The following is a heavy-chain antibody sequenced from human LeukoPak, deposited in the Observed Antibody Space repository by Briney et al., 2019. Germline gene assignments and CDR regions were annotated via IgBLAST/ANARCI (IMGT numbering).Heavy chain of an antibody. J-gene: IGHJ4*02. CDR3: ARSGSYGGHFDN. CDR1: GGFISSSSYY. CDR2: IFYSGNT. Sequence: SETLSLTCTVSGGFISSSSYYWGWIRQPPGKGLEWIGSIFYSGNTYYNPSLKSRVTISVDTSKNQFSLRLSSVTAADTAVYYCARSGSYGGHFDNWGQGTLVTVSS. D-gene: IGHD1-26*01. V-gene: IGHV4-39*01.